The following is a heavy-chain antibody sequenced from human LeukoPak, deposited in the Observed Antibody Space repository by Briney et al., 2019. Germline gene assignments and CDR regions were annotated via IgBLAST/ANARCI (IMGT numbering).Heavy chain of an antibody. CDR1: GGTFSSYT. J-gene: IGHJ4*02. Sequence: SVKVSCKACGGTFSSYTISWVRQAPGQGLEWMGRIIPILGIANYAQKFQGRVTITADKSTSTAYMELSSLRSEDTAVYYCARVSGDWNDTRIFDYWGQGTLVTVSA. CDR3: ARVSGDWNDTRIFDY. D-gene: IGHD1-1*01. CDR2: IIPILGIA. V-gene: IGHV1-69*02.